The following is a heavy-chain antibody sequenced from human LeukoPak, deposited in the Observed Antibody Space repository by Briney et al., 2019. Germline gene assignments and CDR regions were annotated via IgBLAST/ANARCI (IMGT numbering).Heavy chain of an antibody. CDR3: ASMLRGIVVPRFDD. Sequence: PSVNVSCKVSGFSLTKLSMHWVRQPPGKGLEWMGGFDPEDAEIIYARDFQDRVTMTADTYTDTAYREVRRLRSEDTAVYYCASMLRGIVVPRFDDWGQGTLVTVSS. J-gene: IGHJ4*02. CDR2: FDPEDAEI. V-gene: IGHV1-24*01. D-gene: IGHD3-10*01. CDR1: GFSLTKLS.